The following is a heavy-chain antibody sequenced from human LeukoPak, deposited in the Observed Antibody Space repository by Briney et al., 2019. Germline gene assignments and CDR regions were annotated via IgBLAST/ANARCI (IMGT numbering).Heavy chain of an antibody. CDR1: GFTFSSYK. D-gene: IGHD5-24*01. CDR3: ARDLKDGWYYFEY. CDR2: ISSSSSTK. Sequence: GGSLRLSCADSGFTFSSYKMSWGRQAPGKGLEWVSYISSSSSTKYHADSVQARFTISRDNDNNSLYLQMNSLRAEDTAVYYCARDLKDGWYYFEYWGQGTLVTVSS. V-gene: IGHV3-48*01. J-gene: IGHJ4*02.